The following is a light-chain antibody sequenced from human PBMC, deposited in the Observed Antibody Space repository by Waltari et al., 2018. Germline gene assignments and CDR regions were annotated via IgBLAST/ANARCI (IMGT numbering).Light chain of an antibody. V-gene: IGKV1-33*01. CDR1: QDISNY. Sequence: DIQMTQSPSSLSASVGNSVTITCQASQDISNYLNWYQQKPGKAPKLLIYDASNLETGVPSRFSGSGSGTDFIFTISSLQPEDFATYYCQQYDNLPITFGQGTRLQIK. J-gene: IGKJ5*01. CDR2: DAS. CDR3: QQYDNLPIT.